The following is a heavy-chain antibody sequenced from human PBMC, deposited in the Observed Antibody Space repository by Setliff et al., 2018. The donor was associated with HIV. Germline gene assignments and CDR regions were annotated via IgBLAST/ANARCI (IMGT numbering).Heavy chain of an antibody. J-gene: IGHJ5*02. D-gene: IGHD2-2*02. CDR2: IHYNGRT. Sequence: SETLSLTCTVSGDSITNDDYYWGWIRQPPGKGLEWIAIIHYNGRTYYDPSLKSRVAIFVDTSKTQFYLKLRSVTASDTAVYYCARYTSKVDWFDPWGQGTLVTVSS. CDR3: ARYTSKVDWFDP. CDR1: GDSITNDDYY. V-gene: IGHV4-39*01.